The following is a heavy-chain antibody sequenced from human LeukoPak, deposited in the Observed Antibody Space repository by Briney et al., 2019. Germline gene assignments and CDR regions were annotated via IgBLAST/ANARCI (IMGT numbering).Heavy chain of an antibody. CDR3: ARREFYDTSGCLFDY. Sequence: GGSLRLSCVASGFIFSRYEMNWVRQAPGKGLEWLSYIGTSGSIMSYADSVKGRFTISRDNAKNSLYLQMNSLRAEDTAVYYCARREFYDTSGCLFDYWGQGTLVTVSS. J-gene: IGHJ4*02. V-gene: IGHV3-48*03. CDR2: IGTSGSIM. CDR1: GFIFSRYE. D-gene: IGHD3-22*01.